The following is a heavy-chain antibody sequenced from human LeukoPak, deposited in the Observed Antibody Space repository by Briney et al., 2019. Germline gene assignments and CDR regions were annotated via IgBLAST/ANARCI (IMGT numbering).Heavy chain of an antibody. CDR3: ASARQPDY. J-gene: IGHJ4*02. Sequence: AGGSLRLSCAASGFSFNSYSMNWVRQAPGKGLEWVSFISSSSSYIYYADSVKGRFTISRDNAKNSLYLQMNSLRAEDTAVYYCASARQPDYWGQGTLVTVSS. D-gene: IGHD5-18*01. CDR2: ISSSSSYI. V-gene: IGHV3-21*01. CDR1: GFSFNSYS.